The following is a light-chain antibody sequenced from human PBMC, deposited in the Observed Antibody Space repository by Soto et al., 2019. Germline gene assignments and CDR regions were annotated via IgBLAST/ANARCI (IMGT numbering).Light chain of an antibody. J-gene: IGLJ3*02. CDR1: SSNIGSDI. CDR3: AAWDGSLNGWV. CDR2: SNN. V-gene: IGLV1-44*01. Sequence: QSVLTQPPSASGTPGQGVTISGSGSSSNIGSDIVNWYQQLPGMAPKLLIYSNNQRPSGVADRFSGSKSGTSASLAISGLQSEDEADYYCAAWDGSLNGWVFGGGTKLTVL.